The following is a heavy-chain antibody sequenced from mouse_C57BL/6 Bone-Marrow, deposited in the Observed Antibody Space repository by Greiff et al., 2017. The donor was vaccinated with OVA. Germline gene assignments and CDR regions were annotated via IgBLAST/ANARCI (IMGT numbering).Heavy chain of an antibody. CDR2: IDPSDSET. J-gene: IGHJ4*01. V-gene: IGHV1-52*01. CDR3: ARYPYAMDY. CDR1: GYTFTSYW. Sequence: QVQLQQPGAELVRPGSSVKLSCKASGYTFTSYWMHWVKQRPIQGLEWIGNIDPSDSETHYNQKFKDKATLTVDKSSSTAYMTLSSLTSEDSAVYYCARYPYAMDYWGQGTSVTVSS.